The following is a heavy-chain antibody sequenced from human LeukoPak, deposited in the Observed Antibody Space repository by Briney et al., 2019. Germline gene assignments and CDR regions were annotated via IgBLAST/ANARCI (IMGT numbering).Heavy chain of an antibody. CDR3: ARDLAGGVATIPPFDY. J-gene: IGHJ4*02. V-gene: IGHV1-18*01. CDR1: GYTFTSYG. Sequence: ASVKVSCKASGYTFTSYGISWVRQAPGQGLEWMGWISAYNGNTNYAQKLQGRVTMTTDTSTSRAYMELRSLRSDDTAVYYCARDLAGGVATIPPFDYWGQGTLVTVSS. D-gene: IGHD5-12*01. CDR2: ISAYNGNT.